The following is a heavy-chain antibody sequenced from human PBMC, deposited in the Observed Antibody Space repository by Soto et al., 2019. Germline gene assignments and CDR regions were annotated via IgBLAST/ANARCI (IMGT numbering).Heavy chain of an antibody. CDR2: IHYTGST. D-gene: IGHD3-16*02. J-gene: IGHJ6*02. CDR1: GGSINSYY. CDR3: ATRLNPRYYYGMDV. Sequence: QVQLQESGPGLVKPSETLSLTCIVSGGSINSYYWSWIRQPPGKGLEWIGYIHYTGSTNYNPSLKGRVTMSVDTSKNQFSLSLNSVTAADTAVYYCATRLNPRYYYGMDVWGQGTTVTVSS. V-gene: IGHV4-59*01.